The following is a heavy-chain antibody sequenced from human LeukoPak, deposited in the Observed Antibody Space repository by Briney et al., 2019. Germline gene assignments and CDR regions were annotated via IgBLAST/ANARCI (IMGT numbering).Heavy chain of an antibody. CDR1: GFTVSTNY. V-gene: IGHV3-53*01. J-gene: IGHJ4*02. Sequence: HPGGSLRLSRAASGFTVSTNYMSWVRQAPGKGLEWVSVIYSGGSTYYADSVKGRFTISRDNSKNTLYLQMNTLRAEDTAVYYCAREGAKSTTPLDYWGQGTLVTVSS. CDR3: AREGAKSTTPLDY. D-gene: IGHD1-26*01. CDR2: IYSGGST.